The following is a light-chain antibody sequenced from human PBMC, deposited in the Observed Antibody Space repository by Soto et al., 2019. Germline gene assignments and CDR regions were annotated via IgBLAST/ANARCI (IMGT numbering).Light chain of an antibody. CDR2: GAS. CDR3: QRYNAWPIT. Sequence: EIVMTQSPATLSVSPGDRATLSCRAGQSVSSNLAWYQQKPGQAPRLLIYGASTRATGIPARVSGSGSGTEFTLTISSLQSEDFAVYYCQRYNAWPITFGQGTRLDI. V-gene: IGKV3-15*01. CDR1: QSVSSN. J-gene: IGKJ5*01.